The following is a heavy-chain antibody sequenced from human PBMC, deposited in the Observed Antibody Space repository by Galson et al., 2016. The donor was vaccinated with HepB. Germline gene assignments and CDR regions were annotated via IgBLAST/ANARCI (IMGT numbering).Heavy chain of an antibody. CDR2: VNWNSATL. CDR1: GFTFNDYV. D-gene: IGHD7-27*01. Sequence: SLRLSCAASGFTFNDYVMHWVRQLPGKGLEWVSGVNWNSATLAYADSVRGRFTISRDNAENSLYLQMNSLRAEDTALYYCAKGQTNWATFDSWGQGTLVTFSS. CDR3: AKGQTNWATFDS. J-gene: IGHJ4*02. V-gene: IGHV3-9*01.